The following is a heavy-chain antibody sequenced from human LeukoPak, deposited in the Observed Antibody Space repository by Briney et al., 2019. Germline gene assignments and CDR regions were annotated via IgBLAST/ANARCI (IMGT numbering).Heavy chain of an antibody. CDR2: MNPNSGNT. V-gene: IGHV1-8*03. J-gene: IGHJ3*02. CDR3: ARYEDIVVVPAAEEGAFDI. CDR1: GYTFTSYD. D-gene: IGHD2-2*01. Sequence: ASVKVSCKASGYTFTSYDINWVRQATGQGLEWMGWMNPNSGNTGYAQKFQGRVTITRNTSISTAYMELSSLRSEDTAVYYCARYEDIVVVPAAEEGAFDIWGQGTMVTVSS.